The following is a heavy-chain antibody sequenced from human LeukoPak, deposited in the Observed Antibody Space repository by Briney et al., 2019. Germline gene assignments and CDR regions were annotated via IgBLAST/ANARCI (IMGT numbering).Heavy chain of an antibody. J-gene: IGHJ4*02. CDR3: AKDYYGSGSNFDY. D-gene: IGHD3-10*01. CDR1: GFTCSNYA. CDR2: IGGSGDTT. Sequence: GGSLRLSCAASGFTCSNYAMSWVRQAPGKGLEWVSAIGGSGDTTHYADSVKGRFTISRDNSKNTLYLQMNSLRAEDTAVYYCAKDYYGSGSNFDYWGQGTLVTVSS. V-gene: IGHV3-23*01.